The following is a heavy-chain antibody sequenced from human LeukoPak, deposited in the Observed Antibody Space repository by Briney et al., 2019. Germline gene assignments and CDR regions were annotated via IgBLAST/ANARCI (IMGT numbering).Heavy chain of an antibody. CDR2: IRSKANSYAT. V-gene: IGHV3-73*01. D-gene: IGHD6-19*01. CDR3: TSLYSSGWSASDY. J-gene: IGHJ4*02. Sequence: QPGGSLKLSCAASGFTSSGSAMHWVRQASGKGLEWVGRIRSKANSYATAYAASVKGRFTISRDDSKNTAYLQMNSLKTEDTAVYYYTSLYSSGWSASDYWGQGTLVTVSS. CDR1: GFTSSGSA.